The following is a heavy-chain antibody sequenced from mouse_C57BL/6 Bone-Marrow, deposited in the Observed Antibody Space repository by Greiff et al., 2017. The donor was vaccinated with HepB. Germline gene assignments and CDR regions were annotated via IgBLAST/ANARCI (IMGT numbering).Heavy chain of an antibody. D-gene: IGHD1-1*01. V-gene: IGHV1-15*01. Sequence: QVQLQQSGAELVRPGASVTLSCKASGYTFTDYEMHWVKQTPVHGLEWIGAIDPETGGTAYNQKFKGKAILTADKSSSTAYMELRSLTSEDSAVYYCTGYYGSSYGDYWGQGTTLTVSS. CDR1: GYTFTDYE. CDR3: TGYYGSSYGDY. CDR2: IDPETGGT. J-gene: IGHJ2*01.